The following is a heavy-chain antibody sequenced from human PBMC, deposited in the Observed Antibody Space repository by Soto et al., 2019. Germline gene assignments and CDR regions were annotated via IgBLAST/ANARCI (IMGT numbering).Heavy chain of an antibody. V-gene: IGHV4-59*08. J-gene: IGHJ5*02. Sequence: SETLSLTCTVSGGSISSYYWSWIRQPPGKGLEWIGYIYYSGSTNYNPSLKSRVTISVDTSKNQFSLKLSSVTAADTAVYYCASTGSSSWQDWFDPWGQGTLVTVSS. CDR2: IYYSGST. CDR3: ASTGSSSWQDWFDP. D-gene: IGHD6-13*01. CDR1: GGSISSYY.